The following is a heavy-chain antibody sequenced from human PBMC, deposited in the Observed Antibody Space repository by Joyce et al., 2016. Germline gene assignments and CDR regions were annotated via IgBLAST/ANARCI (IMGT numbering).Heavy chain of an antibody. CDR1: GFSLSTGGVS. D-gene: IGHD3-22*01. V-gene: IGHV2-5*02. CDR2: IYWDDDK. J-gene: IGHJ4*02. CDR3: AQRGRRGYPFDY. Sequence: QITLKESGPTLVKPTQTLTLTCPFSGFSLSTGGVSVGWIRQPPGKALEWLALIYWDDDKRYSPSLKSRLTITKDTSKNQVVLTMTDMDPVDTATYSCAQRGRRGYPFDYWGQGILVTVSS.